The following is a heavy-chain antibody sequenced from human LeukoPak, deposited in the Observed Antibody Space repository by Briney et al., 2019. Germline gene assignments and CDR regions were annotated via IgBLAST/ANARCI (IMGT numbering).Heavy chain of an antibody. D-gene: IGHD3-10*01. Sequence: ASVKVSCKASGYTFTGYYMHWVRQAPGQGLEWMGWINPNSGGTNYAQKFQGRVTMTRDTSISTAYMELSRLRSDDTAVYYCARDLLTITMVRGVTSNWFDPWGQGTLVTVSS. CDR1: GYTFTGYY. CDR2: INPNSGGT. V-gene: IGHV1-2*02. J-gene: IGHJ5*02. CDR3: ARDLLTITMVRGVTSNWFDP.